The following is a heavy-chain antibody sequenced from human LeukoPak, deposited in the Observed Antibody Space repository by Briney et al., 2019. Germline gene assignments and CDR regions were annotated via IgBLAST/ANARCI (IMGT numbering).Heavy chain of an antibody. CDR1: GFTFSSYG. Sequence: GGSLRLSCAASGFTFSSYGMHWVRQAPGKGLEWVAVISYDGSNKYYADSVKGRFTISRDNSKNTLYLRMNSLRAEDTAVYYCAKDYSSGRYYYYGMDGWGQGTTVTVSS. D-gene: IGHD6-25*01. CDR2: ISYDGSNK. J-gene: IGHJ6*02. V-gene: IGHV3-30*18. CDR3: AKDYSSGRYYYYGMDG.